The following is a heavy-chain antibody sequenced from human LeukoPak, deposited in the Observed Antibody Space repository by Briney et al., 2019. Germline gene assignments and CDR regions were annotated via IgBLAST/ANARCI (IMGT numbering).Heavy chain of an antibody. CDR1: GFTFSSYG. Sequence: PGGSLRLSCAASGFTFSSYGMHWVRQAPGKGLEWVAVIWYDGSNKYYADSVKGRFTISRDNFKNTLYLQMNSLRAEDTAVYYCAREKDSNLNVLRFLEWLPTGPFDPWGQGTLVTVSS. D-gene: IGHD3-3*01. CDR3: AREKDSNLNVLRFLEWLPTGPFDP. CDR2: IWYDGSNK. J-gene: IGHJ5*02. V-gene: IGHV3-33*01.